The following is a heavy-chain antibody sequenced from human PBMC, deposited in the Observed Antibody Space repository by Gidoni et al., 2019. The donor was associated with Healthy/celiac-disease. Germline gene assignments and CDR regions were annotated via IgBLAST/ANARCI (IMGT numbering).Heavy chain of an antibody. CDR1: GGSIRRSSYY. Sequence: LQLQESGPGLVQPSETLSLTCTVSGGSIRRSSYYWGWIRQPPGKGLEWIGSIYYSGSTYYNPSLKSRVTIAVDTSKNQFSLKLSSVTAADTAVYYCARRPTSDDGYFQHWGQGTLVTVSS. V-gene: IGHV4-39*01. CDR2: IYYSGST. CDR3: ARRPTSDDGYFQH. D-gene: IGHD1-1*01. J-gene: IGHJ1*01.